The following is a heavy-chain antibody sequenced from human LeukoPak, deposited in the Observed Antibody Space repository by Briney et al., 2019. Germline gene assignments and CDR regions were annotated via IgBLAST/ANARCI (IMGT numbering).Heavy chain of an antibody. CDR3: GRGIQSFDP. J-gene: IGHJ5*02. CDR1: GYTFTAYY. V-gene: IGHV1-2*06. D-gene: IGHD5-18*01. Sequence: ASVKVSCKASGYTFTAYYIHWVRQAPGQGLEWMGRIDLNSGNTIYAQKFQDRVTITRDTSLSAAYMEISRLTYDDTAVYYCGRGIQSFDPWGQGTLVTVPS. CDR2: IDLNSGNT.